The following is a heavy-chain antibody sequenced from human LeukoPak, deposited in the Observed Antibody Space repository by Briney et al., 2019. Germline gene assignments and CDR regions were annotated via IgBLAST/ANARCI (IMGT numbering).Heavy chain of an antibody. D-gene: IGHD3-16*01. CDR3: ARGSGAYSGAFDI. CDR2: IYYSGGT. Sequence: SETLSLTCTVSGGSISSYYWSWIRQPPGKGLEWIGYIYYSGGTNYNPSLKSRVTISVDTSKNHLSLRLTSVTAADTAVYYCARGSGAYSGAFDIWGQGTMVTVSS. CDR1: GGSISSYY. V-gene: IGHV4-59*12. J-gene: IGHJ3*02.